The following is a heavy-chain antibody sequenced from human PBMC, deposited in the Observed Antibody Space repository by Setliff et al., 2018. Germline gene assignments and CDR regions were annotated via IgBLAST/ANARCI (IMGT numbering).Heavy chain of an antibody. D-gene: IGHD6-19*01. J-gene: IGHJ4*02. Sequence: PGGSLRLSCAASGFTYMNWVRQAPGTGLEWVSVIFSGGPTYYADSVQGRFTISRDISKNIVYLQMNSLSAEDTAVYYCARGRAGHSGHWGQGTLVTVSS. CDR3: ARGRAGHSGH. V-gene: IGHV3-53*01. CDR1: GFTY. CDR2: IFSGGPT.